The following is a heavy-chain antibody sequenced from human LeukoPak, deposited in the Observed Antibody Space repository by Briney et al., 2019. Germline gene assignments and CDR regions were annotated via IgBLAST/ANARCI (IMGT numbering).Heavy chain of an antibody. CDR3: AKGVVPAAMYEGYGMDV. CDR2: LYYSGST. V-gene: IGHV4-59*01. J-gene: IGHJ6*02. CDR1: GGSISSYY. D-gene: IGHD2-2*01. Sequence: SETLSLTCTVSGGSISSYYWSWIRQPPGKGLEWIGYLYYSGSTNYNPSLKSRVTISVDTSKNQFSLKLSSVTAADTAVYYCAKGVVPAAMYEGYGMDVWGQGTTVTVSS.